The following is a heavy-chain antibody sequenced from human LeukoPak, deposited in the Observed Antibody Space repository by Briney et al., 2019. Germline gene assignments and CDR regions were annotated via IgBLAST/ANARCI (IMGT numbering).Heavy chain of an antibody. CDR2: IKQDGSEK. J-gene: IGHJ4*02. Sequence: GGSLRLSCAASGFTFSSYWMSWVRQAPGKGLEWVANIKQDGSEKYYVDSVKGRFTISRDNAKNSLYLQMNNLRAKDTAVYYCARRTVVPAAEYERWGQGTLVTVSS. D-gene: IGHD2-2*01. CDR3: ARRTVVPAAEYER. V-gene: IGHV3-7*01. CDR1: GFTFSSYW.